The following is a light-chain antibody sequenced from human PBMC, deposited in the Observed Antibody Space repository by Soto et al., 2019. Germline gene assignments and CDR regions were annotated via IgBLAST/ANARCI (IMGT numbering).Light chain of an antibody. CDR1: QSVRTN. CDR2: YSS. V-gene: IGKV3D-15*01. J-gene: IGKJ1*01. CDR3: QQYAYWPET. Sequence: EVMMTQFPDTVSVTPGETVTLLCGASQSVRTNLAWYQQRPGQAPRLLIHYSSTRATDVPARFSGSGSGTNFTLAISSLQSEDFAVYFCQQYAYWPETFGQGTKVEIK.